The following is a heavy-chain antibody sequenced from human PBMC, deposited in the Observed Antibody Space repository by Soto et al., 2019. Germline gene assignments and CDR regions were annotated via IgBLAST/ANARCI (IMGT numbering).Heavy chain of an antibody. D-gene: IGHD3-22*01. CDR2: VGSRNMDT. V-gene: IGHV3-48*02. J-gene: IGHJ3*01. Sequence: GSLRSSCTATVFPFRSYSMNWVRQAPGKGLEWVSYVGSRNMDTSYADSVKGRFTISRDNAKNSLYLQMDSLRDEDTGVYYCARIRITMVVVAPRAFDVWGQGTIVTVSS. CDR1: VFPFRSYS. CDR3: ARIRITMVVVAPRAFDV.